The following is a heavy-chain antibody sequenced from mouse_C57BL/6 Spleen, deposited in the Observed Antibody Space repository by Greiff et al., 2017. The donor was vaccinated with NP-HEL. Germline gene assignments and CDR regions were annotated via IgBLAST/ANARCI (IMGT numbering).Heavy chain of an antibody. CDR1: GYSFTDYN. J-gene: IGHJ4*01. CDR2: INPNYGTT. V-gene: IGHV1-39*01. Sequence: VQLQQSGPELVKPGASVKISCKASGYSFTDYNMNWVKQSNGKSLEWIGVINPNYGTTSYNQKFKGKATLTVDQSSSTAYMQLNSLTSEDSADYYCARAITTVVDYYAMDYWGQGTSVTVSS. CDR3: ARAITTVVDYYAMDY. D-gene: IGHD1-1*01.